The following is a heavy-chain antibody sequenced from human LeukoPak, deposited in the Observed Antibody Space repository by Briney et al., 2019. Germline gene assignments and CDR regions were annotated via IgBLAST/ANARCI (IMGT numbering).Heavy chain of an antibody. D-gene: IGHD5-18*01. V-gene: IGHV4-34*01. CDR2: INHSGST. Sequence: SETLSLTCAVYGGSFSGYYWSWIRQPPGKGLEWIGEINHSGSTYYNPSLKSRVTISVDTSKNQFSLKLSSVTAADTAVYYCARQQPLVDTAMVTSPYYYYYMDVWGKGTTVTVSS. CDR1: GGSFSGYY. J-gene: IGHJ6*03. CDR3: ARQQPLVDTAMVTSPYYYYYMDV.